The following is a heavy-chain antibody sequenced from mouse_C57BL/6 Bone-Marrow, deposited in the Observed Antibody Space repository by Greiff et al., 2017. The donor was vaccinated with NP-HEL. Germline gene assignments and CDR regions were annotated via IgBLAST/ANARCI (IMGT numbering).Heavy chain of an antibody. J-gene: IGHJ1*03. CDR1: GYTFTSYW. V-gene: IGHV1-5*01. Sequence: VQLQQSGTVLARPGASVKMSCKTSGYTFTSYWLHWVKQRPGQGLEWIGAIYPGNSDTSYNQKFKGKAKLTAVPSASTAYMELSSLTNEDSAVYYCTNSKEGNWYFDVWGTGTTVTVSS. CDR3: TNSKEGNWYFDV. CDR2: IYPGNSDT. D-gene: IGHD2-5*01.